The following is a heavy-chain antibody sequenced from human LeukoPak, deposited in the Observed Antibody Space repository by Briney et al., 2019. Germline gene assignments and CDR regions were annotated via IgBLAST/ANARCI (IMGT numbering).Heavy chain of an antibody. J-gene: IGHJ3*02. CDR2: IYPGDSDT. D-gene: IGHD6-13*01. CDR3: ARPSSSWDDAFDI. V-gene: IGHV5-51*01. Sequence: GESLKISCKGSGYSFTSYWIGWVRQMPGKGLEWMGIIYPGDSDTRYSPSFQGQVTISADKSISTAYLRWSSLKASDTAMYYCARPSSSWDDAFDIWGQGTMVTVSS. CDR1: GYSFTSYW.